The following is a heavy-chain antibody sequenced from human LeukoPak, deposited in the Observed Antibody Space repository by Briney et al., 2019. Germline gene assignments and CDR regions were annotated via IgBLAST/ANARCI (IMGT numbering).Heavy chain of an antibody. V-gene: IGHV4-39*01. CDR3: ARGSGTFYYDSSGYLNYFDP. D-gene: IGHD3-22*01. J-gene: IGHJ5*02. CDR2: IYYSGTT. Sequence: PSETLSLTCSVSGGSISSSFFYWDWIRQHPGKGLEWIGTIYYSGTTYQNPSLRSRVTISVDTSKNQFSLKLSSVTAAVTAVYFGARGSGTFYYDSSGYLNYFDPWGQGTLVTVSS. CDR1: GGSISSSFFY.